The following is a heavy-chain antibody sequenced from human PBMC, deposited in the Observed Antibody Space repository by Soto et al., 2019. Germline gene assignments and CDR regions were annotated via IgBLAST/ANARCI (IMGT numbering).Heavy chain of an antibody. J-gene: IGHJ4*01. V-gene: IGHV3-15*01. Sequence: GGSLRLSCAVSGFPFSDAYMTWVRQAPGKGLEWLGRIRTKTDGGTADYAAHVKDRFIVSRDDSKETLYLQMNSLRAEDTAVYFCNTGRCTNGVCDDYWGHGTLVTVSS. D-gene: IGHD2-8*01. CDR1: GFPFSDAY. CDR2: IRTKTDGGTA. CDR3: NTGRCTNGVCDDY.